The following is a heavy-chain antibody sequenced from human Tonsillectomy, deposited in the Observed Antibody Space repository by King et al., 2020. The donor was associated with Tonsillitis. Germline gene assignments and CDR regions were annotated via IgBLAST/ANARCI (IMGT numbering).Heavy chain of an antibody. Sequence: VQLVESGGGLVKPGGSLRLSCAASGVMFSYFYMSWVRKAPGKGLGWVSDISCRDGTPYYADSVKGGFTISRGNAKNSLYLQMNSLRAEDTAVYYCARDTYYSDNTYDYWGQGTLVTVSS. J-gene: IGHJ4*02. CDR2: ISCRDGTP. D-gene: IGHD3-22*01. V-gene: IGHV3-11*01. CDR3: ARDTYYSDNTYDY. CDR1: GVMFSYFY.